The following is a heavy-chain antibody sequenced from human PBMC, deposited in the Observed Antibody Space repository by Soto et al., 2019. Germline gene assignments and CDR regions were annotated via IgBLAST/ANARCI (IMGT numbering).Heavy chain of an antibody. CDR3: ARRIAAAGTKDNWFDP. Sequence: PSETLSLTCTVSGGSISSYYWSWIRQPPGKGLEWIGYIYYSGSTNYNPSLKSRVTISVDTSKNQFSLKLSSVTAADTAVYYCARRIAAAGTKDNWFDPWGQGTLVTVS. CDR1: GGSISSYY. V-gene: IGHV4-59*08. J-gene: IGHJ5*02. CDR2: IYYSGST. D-gene: IGHD6-13*01.